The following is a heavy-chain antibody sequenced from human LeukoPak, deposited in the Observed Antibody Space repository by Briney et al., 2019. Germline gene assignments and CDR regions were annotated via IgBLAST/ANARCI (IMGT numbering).Heavy chain of an antibody. Sequence: GASVKVSCKASGYTFTGYYMHWVRQAPGQGLEWMGWINPNSGGTNYAQKFQGRVTMTRDTSISTAYMELSRLRSDDTAVYYCARPITGTTLGYYYGMDVWGQGTTVTVSS. D-gene: IGHD1-20*01. CDR2: INPNSGGT. CDR3: ARPITGTTLGYYYGMDV. CDR1: GYTFTGYY. V-gene: IGHV1-2*02. J-gene: IGHJ6*02.